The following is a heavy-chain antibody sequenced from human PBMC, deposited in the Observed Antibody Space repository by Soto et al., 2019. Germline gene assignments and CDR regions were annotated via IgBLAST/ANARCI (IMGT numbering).Heavy chain of an antibody. D-gene: IGHD3-22*01. V-gene: IGHV3-30-3*02. Sequence: PGGSLRLSCAASGFTFNNYAIHWVRQAPGKGLEWLAAISHDGNNKYYADSVRGRFTISRDNSRNTLYLQMNSPRAEDTAVYYCAKQDTMIVVCDYWGQGTLATVSS. CDR1: GFTFNNYA. CDR3: AKQDTMIVVCDY. J-gene: IGHJ4*02. CDR2: ISHDGNNK.